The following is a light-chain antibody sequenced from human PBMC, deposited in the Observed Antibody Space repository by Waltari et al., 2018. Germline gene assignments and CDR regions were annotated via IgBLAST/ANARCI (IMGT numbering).Light chain of an antibody. CDR3: GSYAVSYTFYV. CDR2: DVS. J-gene: IGLJ1*01. Sequence: QSALTQPRSVSGSPGQSVTISCTGTSSDVGGYNYVSWYQQHPGKAPRPMIYDVSKRPSGVPDRCSGSKSGNTASLTISGLQAEDEADYYCGSYAVSYTFYVFGTGTKVTVL. CDR1: SSDVGGYNY. V-gene: IGLV2-11*01.